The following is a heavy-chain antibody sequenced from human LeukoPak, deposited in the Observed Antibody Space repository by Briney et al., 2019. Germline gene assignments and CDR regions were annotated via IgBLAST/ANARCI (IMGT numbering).Heavy chain of an antibody. J-gene: IGHJ5*02. D-gene: IGHD3-22*01. V-gene: IGHV4-59*01. CDR1: GGSISSYY. Sequence: PSETLSLTCTVSGGSISSYYWSWIRQPPGKGLEWIGYIYHSGSTNYNPSLKSRVTISVDTSKNQFSLKLSSVTAADTAVYYCARDYKIFRDSSGYYYALVDPWGQGTLVTVSS. CDR2: IYHSGST. CDR3: ARDYKIFRDSSGYYYALVDP.